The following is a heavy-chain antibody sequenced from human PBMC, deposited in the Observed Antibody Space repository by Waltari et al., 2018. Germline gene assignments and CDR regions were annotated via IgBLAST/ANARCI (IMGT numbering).Heavy chain of an antibody. Sequence: QLFESGGGLVQPGVSLRTSFGLLGFTFNLYAINWVRRAPGTGLQWVAAISISDATYHADSVKGRFTISRDTSKDTVYLQMNSLRVEDTAVYYCAKPFYNWDDPLDSWGQGTLVTVSS. D-gene: IGHD1-20*01. V-gene: IGHV3-23*01. CDR2: ISISDAT. J-gene: IGHJ4*02. CDR1: GFTFNLYA. CDR3: AKPFYNWDDPLDS.